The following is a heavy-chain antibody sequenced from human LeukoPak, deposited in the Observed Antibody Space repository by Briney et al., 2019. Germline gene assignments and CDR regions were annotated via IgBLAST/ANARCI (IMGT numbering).Heavy chain of an antibody. D-gene: IGHD3-3*01. J-gene: IGHJ4*02. V-gene: IGHV1-8*01. CDR3: ARGPITIFGVVQPLSFDY. CDR1: GYTFTSYD. CDR2: MNPNSGNT. Sequence: ASVKVSCKASGYTFTSYDINWVRQATGQGLEWMGWMNPNSGNTGYAQKFQGRVTMTRNTSISTAYMELSSLRSGDTAVYYCARGPITIFGVVQPLSFDYWGQGTLVTVSS.